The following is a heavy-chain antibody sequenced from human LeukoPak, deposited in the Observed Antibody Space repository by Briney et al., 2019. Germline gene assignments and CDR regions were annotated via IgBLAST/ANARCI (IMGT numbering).Heavy chain of an antibody. CDR2: ISYSGST. J-gene: IGHJ4*02. Sequence: SETLSLTCTVSGGSISSYYWSWIRQPPGKGLEWIGYISYSGSTNYNPSLKSRVTISVDTSKNQFSLKLSSVTAADTAVYYCASLLRGSYHRRFDYWGQGTLVTVSS. CDR1: GGSISSYY. V-gene: IGHV4-59*12. D-gene: IGHD1-26*01. CDR3: ASLLRGSYHRRFDY.